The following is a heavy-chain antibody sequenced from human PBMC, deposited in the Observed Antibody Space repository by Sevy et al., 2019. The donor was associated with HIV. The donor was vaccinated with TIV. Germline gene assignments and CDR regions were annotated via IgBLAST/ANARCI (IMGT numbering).Heavy chain of an antibody. CDR3: SGSGSYYSYYYYYYMDV. J-gene: IGHJ6*03. V-gene: IGHV4-61*02. D-gene: IGHD3-10*01. CDR2: IYTSGST. Sequence: SETLSLTCTVSGGSISSGSYYWSWIRQPAGKGLEWIGRIYTSGSTNYNPSLKSRVTISVDTSKNRFSLKLSSVTAADTAVYYCSGSGSYYSYYYYYYMDVWGKGTTVTVSS. CDR1: GGSISSGSYY.